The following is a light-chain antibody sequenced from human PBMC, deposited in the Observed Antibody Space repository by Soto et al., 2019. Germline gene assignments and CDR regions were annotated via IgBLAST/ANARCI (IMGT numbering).Light chain of an antibody. CDR3: QQRSKWPIT. J-gene: IGKJ5*01. CDR1: QSVSTY. CDR2: DAS. Sequence: DIVFTQSPATLSLSPGERATLSCRASQSVSTYLAWYQQKPGQAPRLLIYDASNRDTGIPARFSSSGSGTDFTLTISRLEPEDFAVYYCQQRSKWPITFGQGTRLEIK. V-gene: IGKV3-11*01.